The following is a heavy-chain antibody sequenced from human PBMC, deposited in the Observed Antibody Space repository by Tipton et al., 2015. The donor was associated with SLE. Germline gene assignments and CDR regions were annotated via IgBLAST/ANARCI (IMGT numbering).Heavy chain of an antibody. V-gene: IGHV4-59*01. Sequence: TLSLTCTVSGGSISSYYWSWNRQPPGKGLEWIGYIYYGGSTNYNPSLKSRVTISVDTSKTQFSLRLSSVTAADTAVYYCARGTSIFGVVRHFDYWGQGTLVTVSS. CDR3: ARGTSIFGVVRHFDY. CDR2: IYYGGST. J-gene: IGHJ4*02. CDR1: GGSISSYY. D-gene: IGHD3-3*01.